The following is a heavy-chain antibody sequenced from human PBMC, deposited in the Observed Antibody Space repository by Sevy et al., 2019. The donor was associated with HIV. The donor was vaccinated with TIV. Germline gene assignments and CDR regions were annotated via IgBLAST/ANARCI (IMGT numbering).Heavy chain of an antibody. J-gene: IGHJ6*02. Sequence: GGSLRLSCAAPGFTFSNAWMSWVRQAPGKGLEWVGRIKSKTDGGTTDYVAPVKGRFTISRDDSKNTLFLQMNSLKTEDTAVYYCSTDPIIVLLVTDGMDVWGQGTTVTVSS. CDR1: GFTFSNAW. V-gene: IGHV3-15*01. CDR3: STDPIIVLLVTDGMDV. D-gene: IGHD2-8*02. CDR2: IKSKTDGGTT.